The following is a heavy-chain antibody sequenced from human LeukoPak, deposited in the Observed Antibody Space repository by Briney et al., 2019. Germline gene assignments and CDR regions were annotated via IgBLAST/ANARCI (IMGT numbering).Heavy chain of an antibody. J-gene: IGHJ5*02. CDR2: IYYSGNT. D-gene: IGHD5-12*01. CDR3: ARQIRYTYDPSWFQP. Sequence: SETLSLTCSVSGDSLAAPSYYWAWIRQPPGKGLEWLASIYYSGNTNYDPSLQSRVTISVDTSKNQFFLSLSSVTAADTAVYYCARQIRYTYDPSWFQPWGQGTLVTVSP. CDR1: GDSLAAPSYY. V-gene: IGHV4-39*01.